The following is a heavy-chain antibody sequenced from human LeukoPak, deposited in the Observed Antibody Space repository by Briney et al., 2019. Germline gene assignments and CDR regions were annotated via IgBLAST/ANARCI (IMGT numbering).Heavy chain of an antibody. D-gene: IGHD1-26*01. CDR2: ISSSGSGGNT. V-gene: IGHV3-23*01. J-gene: IGHJ6*02. Sequence: GGSLRLSCAASGVTLGTYAMSWARQAPGKGLEWVSGISSSGSGGNTYYADSVKGRFTISRDNSKKTLYLQMNSLRSEDTAVYYCARGGSFGDSYYGTDVWGQGTTVTVSS. CDR3: ARGGSFGDSYYGTDV. CDR1: GVTLGTYA.